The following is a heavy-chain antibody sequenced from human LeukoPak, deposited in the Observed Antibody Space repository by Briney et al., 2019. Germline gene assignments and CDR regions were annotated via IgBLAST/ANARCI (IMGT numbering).Heavy chain of an antibody. CDR3: AKDFPPSPLTWTRVRLVPHNFDY. J-gene: IGHJ4*02. Sequence: GGSLRLSCAASGFTFSSYAMSWVRQAPGKGLEWVSGICGSGGTPYYVDSVKGRFTISRDHSKNTLYLQMNSLRAEDTAVYYCAKDFPPSPLTWTRVRLVPHNFDYWGQGTLVTVSS. CDR1: GFTFSSYA. D-gene: IGHD2-8*02. CDR2: ICGSGGTP. V-gene: IGHV3-23*01.